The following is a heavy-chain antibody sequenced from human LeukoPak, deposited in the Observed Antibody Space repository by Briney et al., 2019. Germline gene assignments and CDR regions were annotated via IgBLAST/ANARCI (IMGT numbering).Heavy chain of an antibody. V-gene: IGHV4-30-4*01. D-gene: IGHD3-10*01. CDR2: IYYSGST. CDR3: ARDQGHYGSGSYPYYYHYGMDV. J-gene: IGHJ6*04. CDR1: GGSISSGDYY. Sequence: SQTLSLTCTVSGGSISSGDYYWSWIRQPPGKGLEWIGYIYYSGSTYYNPSLKSRVTISVDTSKNQFSLKLSSVTAADTAVYYCARDQGHYGSGSYPYYYHYGMDVWGKGTTVTVSS.